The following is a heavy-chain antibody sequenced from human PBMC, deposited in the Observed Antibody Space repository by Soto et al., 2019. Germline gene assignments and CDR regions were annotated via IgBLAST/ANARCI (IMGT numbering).Heavy chain of an antibody. CDR1: GGSISSGDYY. CDR2: IYYSGST. J-gene: IGHJ3*02. V-gene: IGHV4-30-4*01. CDR3: ARWGGDCGGDCSMPDAFDI. Sequence: SETLSLTCTVSGGSISSGDYYWSWIRQPPGKGLEWIGYIYYSGSTYYNPSLKSRVTISVDTSKNQFSLKLSSVTAADTAVYYCARWGGDCGGDCSMPDAFDIWGQGTMVTVSS. D-gene: IGHD2-21*02.